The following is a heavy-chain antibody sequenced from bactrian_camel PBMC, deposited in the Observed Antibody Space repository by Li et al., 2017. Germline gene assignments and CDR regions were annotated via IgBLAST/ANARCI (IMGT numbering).Heavy chain of an antibody. CDR2: IGTNGVA. Sequence: VQLVESGGGSVQVGGSLTLSCAVSGNGDGSGYWCLGWFRQAPGKAREGVAGIGTNGVAAAADSVKGRFTISRDSAKNTLSLQMNSLKPEDTAMYYCAGRTDGNCGVWYLTTTSAFQYWGQGTQVTVS. CDR1: GNGDGSGYWC. CDR3: AGRTDGNCGVWYLTTTSAFQY. D-gene: IGHD3*01. J-gene: IGHJ4*01. V-gene: IGHV3S63*01.